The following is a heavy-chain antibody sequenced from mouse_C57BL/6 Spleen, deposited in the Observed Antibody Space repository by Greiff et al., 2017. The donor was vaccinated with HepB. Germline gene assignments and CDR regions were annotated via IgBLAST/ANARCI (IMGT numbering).Heavy chain of an antibody. CDR1: GFTFSDYG. CDR2: ISSGSSTI. D-gene: IGHD1-1*01. J-gene: IGHJ1*03. CDR3: ERPVGGSSPRWYFGV. V-gene: IGHV5-17*01. Sequence: EVQLVESGGGLVKPGGSLKLSCAASGFTFSDYGMHWVRQAPEKGLEWVAYISSGSSTIYYADTVKGRFTISRDNAKNTLFLQMTSLRSEDTAMYYCERPVGGSSPRWYFGVWGTGTTVTVSS.